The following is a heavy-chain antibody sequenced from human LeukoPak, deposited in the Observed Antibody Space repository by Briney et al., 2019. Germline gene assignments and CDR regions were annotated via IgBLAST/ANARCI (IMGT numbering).Heavy chain of an antibody. D-gene: IGHD1-1*01. CDR2: ISGSGGST. V-gene: IGHV3-23*01. CDR3: ATAWGGKLGQLV. Sequence: PGGSLRLSCAAPGFTFSSYGMSWVPQAPGKGLEWVSAISGSGGSTYYADSVKGRFTISRDNSKNTLYLQMNSLRAEDTAVYYCATAWGGKLGQLVWGQGTLVTVSS. CDR1: GFTFSSYG. J-gene: IGHJ4*02.